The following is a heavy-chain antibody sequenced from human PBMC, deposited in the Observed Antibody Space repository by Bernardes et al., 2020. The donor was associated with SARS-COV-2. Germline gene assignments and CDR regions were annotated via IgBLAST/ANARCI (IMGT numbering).Heavy chain of an antibody. CDR2: TYYSGST. Sequence: SETLSLTCAVNGDSIYEANRNRTGQHREKGVECKGDTYYSGSTNYNSSLKSRVSISLDTSQNHFSLRLNSLTAADTAVYYCARGGGDYIYIDVWGQGTPVTVS. CDR1: GDSIYEAN. D-gene: IGHD3-10*01. J-gene: IGHJ6*03. CDR3: ARGGGDYIYIDV. V-gene: IGHV4-59*01.